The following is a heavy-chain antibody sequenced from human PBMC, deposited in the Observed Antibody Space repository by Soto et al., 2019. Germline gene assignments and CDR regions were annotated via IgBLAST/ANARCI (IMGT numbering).Heavy chain of an antibody. CDR1: GFTVSSNY. CDR3: VTPYYDFWSGYYTGGLDV. D-gene: IGHD3-3*01. CDR2: IYSGGST. Sequence: GGSLRLSCAASGFTVSSNYMSWVRQAPGKGLEWVSVIYSGGSTYYADSVKGRFTISRDNSKNTLYLQMSSLRAEDTAVYYCVTPYYDFWSGYYTGGLDVWGQGTTVTVSS. J-gene: IGHJ6*02. V-gene: IGHV3-53*05.